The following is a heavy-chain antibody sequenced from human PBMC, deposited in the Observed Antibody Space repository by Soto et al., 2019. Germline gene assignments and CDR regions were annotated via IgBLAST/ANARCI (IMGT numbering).Heavy chain of an antibody. J-gene: IGHJ5*02. V-gene: IGHV4-59*08. Sequence: QVQLQESGPGLVKPSETLSLTCTVSGGSISSYYWSWIRQPPGKGLEWIGYVYYSGSPNYNPSLTSRVTISINTSKNQFSLKLSAVTAADTAVYYCARAKAPLYSSSWYWFDPWGQGTVVTVSS. CDR3: ARAKAPLYSSSWYWFDP. CDR2: VYYSGSP. CDR1: GGSISSYY. D-gene: IGHD6-13*01.